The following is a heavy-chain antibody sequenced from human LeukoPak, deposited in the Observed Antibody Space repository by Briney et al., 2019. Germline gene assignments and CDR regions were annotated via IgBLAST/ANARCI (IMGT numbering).Heavy chain of an antibody. D-gene: IGHD1-7*01. V-gene: IGHV3-21*01. CDR2: ISRASESI. Sequence: MSGGSLRLSCAASGFTFNAYSMGWVRQAPGKGLEWVSIISRASESIFYADSVKGRFTISRDNAKNSLYLQMNGLRAEDTAAYYCMRGATDTTRWFDPWGQGTLVTVSS. CDR3: MRGATDTTRWFDP. CDR1: GFTFNAYS. J-gene: IGHJ5*02.